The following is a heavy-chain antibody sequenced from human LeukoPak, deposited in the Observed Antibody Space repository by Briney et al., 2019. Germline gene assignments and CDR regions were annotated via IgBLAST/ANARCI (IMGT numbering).Heavy chain of an antibody. V-gene: IGHV3-43*02. J-gene: IGHJ4*02. D-gene: IGHD2/OR15-2a*01. CDR1: GFTFDDYA. Sequence: PGGSLRLSCAASGFTFDDYAMHWVRHAPGKGLEWVSLFIGDGGTTYYSDSLKGRLTISRDSNKTSLYLQMNSLRTEDTALYYCAKDRGSTSYPLDYWGQGTLVTVSS. CDR2: FIGDGGTT. CDR3: AKDRGSTSYPLDY.